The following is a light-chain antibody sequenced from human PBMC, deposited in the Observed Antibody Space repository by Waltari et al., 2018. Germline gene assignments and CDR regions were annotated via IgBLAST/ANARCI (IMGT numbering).Light chain of an antibody. CDR1: NIGSYS. J-gene: IGLJ1*01. Sequence: SYVLTQPPSVSVAPGETARITWGGDNIGSYSVHWYQQKPGQAPVLVIRYDRDRPSGIPERCSGSNAANTATLTSSRVEAGDEANYCCQVWHAAIDPGVFGTGTEVTV. CDR2: YDR. CDR3: QVWHAAIDPGV. V-gene: IGLV3-21*04.